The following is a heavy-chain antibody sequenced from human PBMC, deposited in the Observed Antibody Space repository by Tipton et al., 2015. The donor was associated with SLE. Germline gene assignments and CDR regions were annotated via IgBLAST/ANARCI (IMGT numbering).Heavy chain of an antibody. J-gene: IGHJ4*02. Sequence: TLSLTCTVSGGSISSGGYYWSWIRQSPGKGLEWIGYISYSGSTNYNSSLKSRLTISVDTSKNQFSLKLNSVTPEDTAVYYCARVWGTGSRGVDYWGQGTLVTVSS. D-gene: IGHD2-2*01. CDR1: GGSISSGGYY. CDR3: ARVWGTGSRGVDY. CDR2: ISYSGST. V-gene: IGHV4-31*03.